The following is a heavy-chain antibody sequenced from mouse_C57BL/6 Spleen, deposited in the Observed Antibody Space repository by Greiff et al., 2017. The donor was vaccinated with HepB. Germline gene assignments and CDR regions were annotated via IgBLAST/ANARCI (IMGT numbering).Heavy chain of an antibody. CDR3: ARGAGSGYPFAY. V-gene: IGHV1-52*01. Sequence: VQLQQSGAELVRPGSSVKLSCKASGYTFTSYWMHWVKQRPIQGLEWIGNIDPSDSETHYNQKFKDKATLTVDKSSSTAYMQLSSLTSEDSAVYYGARGAGSGYPFAYWGQGTLVTVSA. CDR1: GYTFTSYW. D-gene: IGHD3-2*02. J-gene: IGHJ3*01. CDR2: IDPSDSET.